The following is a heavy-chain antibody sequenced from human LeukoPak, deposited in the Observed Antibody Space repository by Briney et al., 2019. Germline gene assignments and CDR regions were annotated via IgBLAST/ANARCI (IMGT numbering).Heavy chain of an antibody. CDR2: INTDGSST. CDR1: GFTFSSYW. V-gene: IGHV3-74*01. Sequence: GGSLRLSCAASGFTFSSYWMHWVRQAPGKGLVWVSRINTDGSSTSYADSVKGRFTISRDNAKNTLYPQMNSLRAEDTAVYYCAGSRYYDILTGYYPYYYYMDVWGKGTTVTVSS. CDR3: AGSRYYDILTGYYPYYYYMDV. J-gene: IGHJ6*03. D-gene: IGHD3-9*01.